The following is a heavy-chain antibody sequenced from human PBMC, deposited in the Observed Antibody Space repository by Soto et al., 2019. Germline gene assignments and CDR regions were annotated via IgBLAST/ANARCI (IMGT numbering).Heavy chain of an antibody. CDR1: GFTFSSYG. J-gene: IGHJ4*02. CDR3: GAGQYFSDY. V-gene: IGHV3-30*03. CDR2: ISYDGSDK. D-gene: IGHD6-13*01. Sequence: QVQLVESGGGVVQPGRSLRLSCAASGFTFSSYGMHWVRQAPGKGLEWVALISYDGSDKYYADSVKGRFTISRDNSKNTLYLQINSLGVEDTAVYYCGAGQYFSDYWGKGTLVTVSS.